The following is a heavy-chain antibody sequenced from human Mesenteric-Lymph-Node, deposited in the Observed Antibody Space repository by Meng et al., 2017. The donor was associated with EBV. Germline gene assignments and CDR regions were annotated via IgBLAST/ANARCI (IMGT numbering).Heavy chain of an antibody. J-gene: IGHJ4*02. CDR2: MYFGGST. Sequence: QVRLKELGPGLVKPSGTLSLTCSVSGVSISSAYYYWGWIRQTPGKGLEWIGTMYFGGSTNYNPSLESRVTISKDRANNQFSLKLTSVTAADTAVYYCATDSSKGYYYFDYWGRGALVTVSS. V-gene: IGHV4-39*07. CDR1: GVSISSAYYY. CDR3: ATDSSKGYYYFDY. D-gene: IGHD3-22*01.